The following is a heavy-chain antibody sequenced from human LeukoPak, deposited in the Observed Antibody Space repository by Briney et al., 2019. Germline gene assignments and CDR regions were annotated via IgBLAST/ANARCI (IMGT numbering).Heavy chain of an antibody. D-gene: IGHD6-13*01. Sequence: ASVKVSCKASGYTYTSYDINWVRQATGQGLEWMGWVNPNSGYTGYTQKFQGRVTLTRDTSISTAYMELRSLRSEDTAVYDCARGNRLYSSSWSALPFDFWGQGTMLTVSS. V-gene: IGHV1-8*01. CDR2: VNPNSGYT. CDR1: GYTYTSYD. J-gene: IGHJ3*01. CDR3: ARGNRLYSSSWSALPFDF.